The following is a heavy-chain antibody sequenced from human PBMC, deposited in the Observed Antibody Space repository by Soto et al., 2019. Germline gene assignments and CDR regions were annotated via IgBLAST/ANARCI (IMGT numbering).Heavy chain of an antibody. Sequence: PSETLSLTCAVYGESFSGYYWSWIRQPPGKGLEWIAEINHRGSTNYNPSLKSRVTISVDTSKNQFSLQLRSVTAADTAVYYCATSYGNAWYTYWGQGTQVTVSS. CDR1: GESFSGYY. CDR3: ATSYGNAWYTY. D-gene: IGHD6-13*01. CDR2: INHRGST. J-gene: IGHJ4*02. V-gene: IGHV4-34*01.